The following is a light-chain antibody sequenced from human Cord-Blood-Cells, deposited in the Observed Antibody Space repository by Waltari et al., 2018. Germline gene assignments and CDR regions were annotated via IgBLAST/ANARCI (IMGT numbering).Light chain of an antibody. CDR3: QQRSNWPPFT. CDR1: QSVSSY. J-gene: IGKJ3*01. Sequence: IVLTQSPDTLSLSPGERATLSCTASQSVSSYLAWYQQKPGQAPRLLIYDASNRATGIPARFSGSGSGTDFTLTISSLEPEDFAVYYCQQRSNWPPFTFGPGTKVDIK. V-gene: IGKV3-11*01. CDR2: DAS.